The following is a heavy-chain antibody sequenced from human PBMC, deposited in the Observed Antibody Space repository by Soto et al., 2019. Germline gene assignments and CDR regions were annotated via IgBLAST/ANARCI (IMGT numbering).Heavy chain of an antibody. CDR3: LFYYYDSSAYPY. CDR1: GFTFSRYW. D-gene: IGHD3-22*01. Sequence: GGSLRLSCAASGFTFSRYWMSWVRQAPGKGLEWVANIKQDGSEKYYVDSVKGRFTISRDNAENSLYLQMNSLRAEDTAVYYCLFYYYDSSAYPYCGQGTLVTVSA. V-gene: IGHV3-7*01. CDR2: IKQDGSEK. J-gene: IGHJ1*01.